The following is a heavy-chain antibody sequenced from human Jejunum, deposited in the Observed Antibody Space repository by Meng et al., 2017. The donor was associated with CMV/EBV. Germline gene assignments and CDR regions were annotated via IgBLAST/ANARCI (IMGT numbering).Heavy chain of an antibody. J-gene: IGHJ4*02. CDR2: IIPLLDIP. CDR3: ARNGIFFDY. Sequence: KISCETPGGTFNNYAINWVRQAPGRGLEWMGGIIPLLDIPNYAQKFQGRLTMTMNTSIGTAYMELSSLRSEDTAVYYCARNGIFFDYWGQGALVTVSS. D-gene: IGHD1-14*01. CDR1: GGTFNNYA. V-gene: IGHV1-69*10.